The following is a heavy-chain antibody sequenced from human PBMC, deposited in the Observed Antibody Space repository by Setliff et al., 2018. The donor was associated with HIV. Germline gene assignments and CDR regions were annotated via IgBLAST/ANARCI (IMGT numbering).Heavy chain of an antibody. CDR1: GDSMSSHY. Sequence: PSETLSLTCTVSGDSMSSHYWSWIRQPPGKGLEWIGTLYFGGSTSYNSSLKSRVPISGDTSQNQVSLKLSSVTPADTAVYYCARPVSKYFYGMDVWGLGTTVTVSS. J-gene: IGHJ6*02. CDR3: ARPVSKYFYGMDV. V-gene: IGHV4-59*11. CDR2: LYFGGST.